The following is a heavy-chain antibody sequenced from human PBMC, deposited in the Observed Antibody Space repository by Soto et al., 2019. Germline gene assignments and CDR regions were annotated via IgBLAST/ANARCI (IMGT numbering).Heavy chain of an antibody. D-gene: IGHD6-13*01. Sequence: QVQLQESGPGLVKPSQTLSLTCTVSGGSISSGGYYWSWIRQHPGKGLEWIGYIYYSGSTYYNPSLKSQATISVDTSKNQFSLKLSSVTAADTAVYYCARVSRAAAGRYNWFDPWGQGTLVTVSS. V-gene: IGHV4-31*01. CDR2: IYYSGST. CDR3: ARVSRAAAGRYNWFDP. CDR1: GGSISSGGYY. J-gene: IGHJ5*02.